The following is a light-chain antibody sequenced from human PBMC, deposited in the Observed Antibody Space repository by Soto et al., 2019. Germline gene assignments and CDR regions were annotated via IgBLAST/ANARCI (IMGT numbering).Light chain of an antibody. CDR3: QQFNSYPLT. Sequence: AIQLTQSPSSLSASVGDGVTITCRASQGIDYALAWYQQKPGRTPKLLIYDAAGLETGVSSRFSGSGSGTDFALTISGLQPEDFATYYCQQFNSYPLTFGGGTRVEVE. J-gene: IGKJ4*01. V-gene: IGKV1-13*02. CDR2: DAA. CDR1: QGIDYA.